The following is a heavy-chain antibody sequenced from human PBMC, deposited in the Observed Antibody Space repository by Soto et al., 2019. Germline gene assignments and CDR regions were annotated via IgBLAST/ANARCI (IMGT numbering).Heavy chain of an antibody. D-gene: IGHD3-10*01. V-gene: IGHV4-31*03. CDR3: ARGYSYGSGSYYEDYYYYGMDV. CDR1: GGSISSGGYY. CDR2: IYYSGST. Sequence: QVQLQESGPGLVKPSQTLSLTCTVSGGSISSGGYYWSWIRQHPGKGLEWIGYIYYSGSTYYNPSLKSRVTISVDTSKNQFSLKLSSVTAADTAVYYCARGYSYGSGSYYEDYYYYGMDVWGQGTTVTVSS. J-gene: IGHJ6*02.